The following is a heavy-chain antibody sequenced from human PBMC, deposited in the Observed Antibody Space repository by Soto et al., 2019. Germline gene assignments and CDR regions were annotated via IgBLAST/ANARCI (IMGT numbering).Heavy chain of an antibody. D-gene: IGHD2-8*01. CDR3: AKAFLLMGRRDAFDI. CDR1: RFTFSTYA. V-gene: IGHV3-23*01. J-gene: IGHJ3*02. Sequence: EVQLLESGGGLVQPGGSLRLSCSASRFTFSTYAMSWVRQAPGKGLEWVSGISASGGSTYYADSVKGRFTISRDNSENTLYLQMNSLRAEDTALYYCAKAFLLMGRRDAFDIWGQGTMVTVSS. CDR2: ISASGGST.